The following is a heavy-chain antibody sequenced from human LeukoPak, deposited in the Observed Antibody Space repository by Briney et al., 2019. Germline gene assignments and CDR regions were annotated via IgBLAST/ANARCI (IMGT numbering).Heavy chain of an antibody. D-gene: IGHD1-26*01. V-gene: IGHV3-23*01. CDR3: AKELPYAVGGTGRIYYFDY. Sequence: GGSLRLSCAASGFTFSNYAISWVRQAPGKGLEWVSAISNRGRTYYADSVKGRFTISRDNSKNTLHLQMSSLRAEDTAVYYCAKELPYAVGGTGRIYYFDYWGQGALVTVSS. CDR1: GFTFSNYA. CDR2: ISNRGRT. J-gene: IGHJ4*02.